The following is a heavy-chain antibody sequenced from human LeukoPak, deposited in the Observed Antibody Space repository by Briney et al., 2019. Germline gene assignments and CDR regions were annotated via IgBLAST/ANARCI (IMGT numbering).Heavy chain of an antibody. CDR2: ISPSDGST. J-gene: IGHJ3*02. CDR1: GYTFTSNY. CDR3: ARDWSYCSGGSCYPDDALDI. V-gene: IGHV1-46*01. Sequence: ASVKVSCKAFGYTFTSNYMHWVRQAPGQGPEWMGVISPSDGSTTYAQKFQGRVTLTRDTSTSTDYLELSRLRAEDTALYYCARDWSYCSGGSCYPDDALDIWGQGTMVTVSS. D-gene: IGHD2-15*01.